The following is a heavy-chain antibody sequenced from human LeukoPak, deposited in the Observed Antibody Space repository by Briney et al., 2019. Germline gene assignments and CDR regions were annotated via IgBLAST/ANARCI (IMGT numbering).Heavy chain of an antibody. CDR2: IYTSGNT. CDR3: ARDRGDYGGPDY. Sequence: SDTLSLTCTVSGGSISSYCWSWIRQPAGKGLEWIGRIYTSGNTNYNPSLKSRVAMSVDTSKNQFSLKLSSVTAADTAVYYCARDRGDYGGPDYWGQGTLVTVSS. J-gene: IGHJ4*02. D-gene: IGHD4-23*01. CDR1: GGSISSYC. V-gene: IGHV4-4*07.